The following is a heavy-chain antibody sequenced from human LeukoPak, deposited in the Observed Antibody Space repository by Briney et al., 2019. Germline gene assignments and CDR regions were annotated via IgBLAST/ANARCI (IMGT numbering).Heavy chain of an antibody. V-gene: IGHV4-59*10. CDR1: GGSFSGYY. CDR2: IYTSGST. Sequence: SETLSLTCAVYGGSFSGYYWSWIRQPAGKGLEWIGRIYTSGSTNYNPSLKSRVTISVDTSKNQFSLKLSSVTAADTAVYYCARSYYYDSSGYSALNWFDPWGQGTLVTVSS. J-gene: IGHJ5*02. CDR3: ARSYYYDSSGYSALNWFDP. D-gene: IGHD3-22*01.